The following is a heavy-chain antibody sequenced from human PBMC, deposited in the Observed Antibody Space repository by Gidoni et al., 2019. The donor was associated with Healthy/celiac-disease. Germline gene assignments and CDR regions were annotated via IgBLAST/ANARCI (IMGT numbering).Heavy chain of an antibody. CDR1: GFTFSSYD. Sequence: EVQLVESGGGLVQPGGSLRLSCAASGFTFSSYDMHWVRQATGKGLEWVSAIGTAGDTYYPGSVKGRFTISRENAKNSLYLQMNSLRAGDTAVYYCARGRNGGKPEDYFDYWGQGTLVTVSS. CDR3: ARGRNGGKPEDYFDY. V-gene: IGHV3-13*01. J-gene: IGHJ4*02. D-gene: IGHD2-15*01. CDR2: IGTAGDT.